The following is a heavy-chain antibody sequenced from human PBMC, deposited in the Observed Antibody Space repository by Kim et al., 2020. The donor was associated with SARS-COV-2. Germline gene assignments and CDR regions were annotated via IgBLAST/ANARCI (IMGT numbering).Heavy chain of an antibody. CDR1: GGSFSGYY. CDR2: INHSGST. D-gene: IGHD6-19*01. CDR3: ARGRWYSSGALTSGGDY. V-gene: IGHV4-34*01. Sequence: SETLSLTCAVYGGSFSGYYWSWIRQPPGKGLEWIGEINHSGSTNYNPSLKSRVTISVDTSKNQFSLKPSSVTAADTAVYYCARGRWYSSGALTSGGDYWGQGTLVTVSS. J-gene: IGHJ4*02.